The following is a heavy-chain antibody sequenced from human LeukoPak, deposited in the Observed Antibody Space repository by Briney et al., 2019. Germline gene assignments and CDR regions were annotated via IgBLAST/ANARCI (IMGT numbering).Heavy chain of an antibody. V-gene: IGHV3-7*01. CDR1: GFTFSSYW. D-gene: IGHD3-10*01. Sequence: PGGSLRLSCAASGFTFSSYWMSWVRQSPGKGLEWVANIKPDGSEKYFMDSVKGRFTTSRDNAKNALYLEMNSLRAEDTAEYFCARERMYSGSGSTYPYYDYWGQGTLVTVSS. CDR2: IKPDGSEK. J-gene: IGHJ4*02. CDR3: ARERMYSGSGSTYPYYDY.